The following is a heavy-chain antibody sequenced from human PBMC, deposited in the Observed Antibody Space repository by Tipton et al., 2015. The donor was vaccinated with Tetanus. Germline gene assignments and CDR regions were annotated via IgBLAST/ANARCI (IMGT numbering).Heavy chain of an antibody. J-gene: IGHJ5*02. CDR1: GFTFSSYS. Sequence: SLRLSCAASGFTFSSYSMNWVRQAPGKGLEWVSSISSSSSYIYYADSVKGRFTISRDNAKNSLYLQMNSLRAEDTAVYYCARDQTRLSIAGGEPLTNWFDPWGQGTLVTVSS. V-gene: IGHV3-21*01. CDR2: ISSSSSYI. D-gene: IGHD6-6*01. CDR3: ARDQTRLSIAGGEPLTNWFDP.